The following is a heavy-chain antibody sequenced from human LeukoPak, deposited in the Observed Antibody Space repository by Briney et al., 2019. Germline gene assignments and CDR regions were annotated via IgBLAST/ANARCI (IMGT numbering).Heavy chain of an antibody. D-gene: IGHD3-22*01. CDR2: IYPDDSES. CDR1: GYSFTSFW. Sequence: GESLKISRKGSGYSFTSFWIGWVRQMPGQGLEWMGIIYPDDSESIYSPSFQGQVTFSVDKSITTAYLHWSSLKASDTAMFYCARLYYDVSGHFDYWGQGTLVTVSS. J-gene: IGHJ4*02. V-gene: IGHV5-51*01. CDR3: ARLYYDVSGHFDY.